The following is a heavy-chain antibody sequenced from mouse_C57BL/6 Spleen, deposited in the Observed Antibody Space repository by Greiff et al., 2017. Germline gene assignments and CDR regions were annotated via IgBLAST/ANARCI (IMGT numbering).Heavy chain of an antibody. Sequence: VQLQQSGPGLVQPSQSLSITCTVSGFSLTSYGVHWVRQSPGKGLEWLGVIRRGGSTDYNAAFMSRLSITKDNSKSQVFFKMNSLQADDTAIYYCAKKKKLDYAMDYWGQGTSVTVSS. V-gene: IGHV2-5*01. CDR2: IRRGGST. CDR3: AKKKKLDYAMDY. CDR1: GFSLTSYG. J-gene: IGHJ4*01.